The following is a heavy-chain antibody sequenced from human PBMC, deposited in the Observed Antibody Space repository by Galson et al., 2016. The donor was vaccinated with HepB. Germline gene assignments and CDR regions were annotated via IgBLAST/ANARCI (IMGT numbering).Heavy chain of an antibody. CDR1: GFTFRTFG. CDR2: IWNDGSKK. J-gene: IGHJ4*02. Sequence: SLRLSCAASGFTFRTFGMHWVRQAPGKGLEWVTVIWNDGSKKYYAESVKGRFNVSRDNSKNMLYLQMDSLRADDTAVYYCVTGNQSYFDHWGRGILVTVSS. V-gene: IGHV3-33*01. D-gene: IGHD1-14*01. CDR3: VTGNQSYFDH.